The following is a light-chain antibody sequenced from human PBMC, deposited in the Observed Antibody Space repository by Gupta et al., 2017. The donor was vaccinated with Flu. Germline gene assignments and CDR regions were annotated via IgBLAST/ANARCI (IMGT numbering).Light chain of an antibody. CDR3: QQYLTPPYT. CDR1: QSLLDTSNNKVF. CDR2: WAA. J-gene: IGKJ2*01. Sequence: DIVVTQSPDSLPLSLGETAPITCRSSQSLLDTSNNKVFLGWYQQKPGQPPQLLIYWAATRESGVPDRVSGSGSGTDFTLTISSLQPEDVAVYYCQQYLTPPYTFGQGTKLEIK. V-gene: IGKV4-1*01.